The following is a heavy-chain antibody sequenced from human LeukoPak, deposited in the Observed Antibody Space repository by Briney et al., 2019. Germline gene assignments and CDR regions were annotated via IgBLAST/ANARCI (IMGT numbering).Heavy chain of an antibody. V-gene: IGHV3-69-1*01. CDR2: ISSSSHI. CDR3: ARAYCSSISCYYYFDY. J-gene: IGHJ4*02. CDR1: GFTVSSNY. Sequence: PGGSLRLSCAASGFTVSSNYMSWVRQAPGKGLEWVSSISSSSHIYYAGSVKGRFTISRDNAKNSLYLQMNSLRAEDTAVYYCARAYCSSISCYYYFDYWGQGTLVTVSS. D-gene: IGHD2-2*01.